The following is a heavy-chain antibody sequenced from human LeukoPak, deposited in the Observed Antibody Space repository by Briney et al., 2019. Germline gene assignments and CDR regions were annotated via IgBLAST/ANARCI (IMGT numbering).Heavy chain of an antibody. CDR1: GFTFTNYY. CDR3: AREESGGYFDY. J-gene: IGHJ4*02. V-gene: IGHV1-46*01. D-gene: IGHD2-8*02. CDR2: INTSGSNT. Sequence: ASVKVSCKASGFTFTNYYMHWVRQAPGQGLEWMGLINTSGSNTNYAQKFRGRVTTTRDTSATTVYMELSSLRSEDTAVYYCAREESGGYFDYGGQGTLVTVSS.